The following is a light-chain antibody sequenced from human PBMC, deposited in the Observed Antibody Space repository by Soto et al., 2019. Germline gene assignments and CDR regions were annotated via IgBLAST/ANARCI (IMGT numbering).Light chain of an antibody. Sequence: EIVLTQSPSILSLSPGERATLSCRASQSINSRYFACYQQKTGQATRLLIYGASSRTTGIPDRFSGSRSGTAVTLTISSREPAEYVVYYCYQFVSTPAFTFGPGTKVEIK. CDR2: GAS. CDR3: YQFVSTPAFT. CDR1: QSINSRY. V-gene: IGKV3-20*01. J-gene: IGKJ3*01.